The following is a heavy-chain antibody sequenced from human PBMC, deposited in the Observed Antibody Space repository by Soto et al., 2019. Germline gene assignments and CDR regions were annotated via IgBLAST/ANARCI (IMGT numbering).Heavy chain of an antibody. CDR1: GFSLSTNAMG. CDR3: AHTSAKPTFDY. V-gene: IGHV2-5*02. Sequence: SGPTLVNPTQTLTLTCTFSGFSLSTNAMGVGWIRQPPGKALEWLAVIYWDDDKRYSPSLQSRLTITKDTSKNQVVLIMTNMDPVDTATYYCAHTSAKPTFDYWGQGTLVTVS. J-gene: IGHJ4*02. CDR2: IYWDDDK.